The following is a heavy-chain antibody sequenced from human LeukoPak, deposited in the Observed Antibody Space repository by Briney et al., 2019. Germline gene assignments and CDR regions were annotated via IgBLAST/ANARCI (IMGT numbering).Heavy chain of an antibody. CDR3: ARGEGGAAAFDY. CDR2: INTSGST. D-gene: IGHD6-13*01. Sequence: SSETLTLTCTDSGGSISSYYWSWIRQPAGKGLEWIGRINTSGSTSYKPSLKSRVTMSVDTSKNQFSLKLSSVTAADTAVYYCARGEGGAAAFDYWGQGTLVAVSS. V-gene: IGHV4-4*07. CDR1: GGSISSYY. J-gene: IGHJ4*02.